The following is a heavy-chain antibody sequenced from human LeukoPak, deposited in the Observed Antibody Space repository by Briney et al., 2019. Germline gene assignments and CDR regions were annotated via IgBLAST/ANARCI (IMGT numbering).Heavy chain of an antibody. CDR2: IGSDGSDK. J-gene: IGHJ4*02. CDR3: AKEMYSSGWYGY. D-gene: IGHD6-19*01. Sequence: GGSLRLSCAATGFTFSSYGMHWVRQAPGKGLEWVAFIGSDGSDKYYVDFASGRFIISRDNSKNTVYLQMNSLRVEDTAVYYCAKEMYSSGWYGYWGQGTLVTVSS. CDR1: GFTFSSYG. V-gene: IGHV3-30*02.